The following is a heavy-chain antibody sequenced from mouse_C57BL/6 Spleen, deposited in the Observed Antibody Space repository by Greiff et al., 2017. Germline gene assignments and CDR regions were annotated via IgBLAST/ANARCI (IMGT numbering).Heavy chain of an antibody. CDR1: GYAFSSSW. CDR3: ARFAYYSNYYAMDY. V-gene: IGHV1-82*01. D-gene: IGHD2-5*01. Sequence: QVQLQQSGPELVKPGASVKISCKASGYAFSSSWMNWVKQRPGKGLEWIGRIYPGDGDTNYNGKFKGKATLTADKSSSTAYMQLSSLTSEDSAVYFCARFAYYSNYYAMDYWGQGTSVTVSS. CDR2: IYPGDGDT. J-gene: IGHJ4*01.